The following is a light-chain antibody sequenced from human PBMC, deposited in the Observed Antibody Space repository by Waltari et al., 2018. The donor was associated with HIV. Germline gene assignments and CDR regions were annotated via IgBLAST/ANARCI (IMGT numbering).Light chain of an antibody. CDR1: QDISTY. Sequence: STGDRVIITCRASQDISTYLAWYQQKPGTAPKLLIYGASTLQSGVPSRFSGSGSGTDFTLTISCLQSEDFATYFCQQYYSYPRTFGQGTKVEVK. J-gene: IGKJ1*01. CDR3: QQYYSYPRT. V-gene: IGKV1-8*01. CDR2: GAS.